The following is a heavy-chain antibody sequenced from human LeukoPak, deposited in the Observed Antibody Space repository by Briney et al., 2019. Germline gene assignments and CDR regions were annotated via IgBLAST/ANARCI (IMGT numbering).Heavy chain of an antibody. V-gene: IGHV4-59*01. J-gene: IGHJ6*02. Sequence: PSETLSLTCTVSGGSISSYYWMWIRQPPGKGLEWIGFIYYSGTTDYNPSLKSRVSMSVDTSRNNFSLKLSSVTAAATALYFCARGRGDDGLYYYGMDVWGHGTTVTVSS. D-gene: IGHD3-16*01. CDR2: IYYSGTT. CDR3: ARGRGDDGLYYYGMDV. CDR1: GGSISSYY.